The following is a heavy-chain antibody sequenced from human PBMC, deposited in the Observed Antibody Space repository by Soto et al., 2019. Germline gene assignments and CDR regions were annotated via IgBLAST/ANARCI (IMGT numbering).Heavy chain of an antibody. D-gene: IGHD3-10*01. CDR2: IYWNDDK. J-gene: IGHJ6*01. Sequence: APVTVAHSLTQPCTFPGFSLRTSELGCAWIXRPPGKSLXXXXXIYWNDDKRYSPSLQSRLTITNDTSTNQVVLTTTNMDAVDTVTYYCAHSRYYGSGSYYGRRTYYYSGLGVWGQGTTVTGYS. CDR3: AHSRYYGSGSYYGRRTYYYSGLGV. V-gene: IGHV2-5*01. CDR1: GFSLRTSELG.